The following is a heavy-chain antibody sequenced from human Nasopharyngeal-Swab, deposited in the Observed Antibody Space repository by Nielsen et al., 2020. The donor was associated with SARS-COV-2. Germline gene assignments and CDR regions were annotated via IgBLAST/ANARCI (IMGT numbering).Heavy chain of an antibody. V-gene: IGHV2-70*11. D-gene: IGHD4-17*01. J-gene: IGHJ4*02. CDR1: GFSLSTSGMC. CDR3: ARIMVPTVTTDY. CDR2: IDWDDDK. Sequence: SGPTLVKPTQTFTLTCTFSGFSLSTSGMCVSGIRQPPGKALEWLARIDWDDDKYYSTSLKTRLTISKDTSKDQVVLTMTNMDPVDTATYYCARIMVPTVTTDYWGQGTLVTVSS.